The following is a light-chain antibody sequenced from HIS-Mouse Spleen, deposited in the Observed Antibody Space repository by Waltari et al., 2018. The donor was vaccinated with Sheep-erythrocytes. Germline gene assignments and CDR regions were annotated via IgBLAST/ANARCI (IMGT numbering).Light chain of an antibody. CDR1: QSVSSSY. Sequence: EIVLTQSPGTLSLSPGERATLSCRASQSVSSSYLAWYQQKPGQAPRLLIYGASSRATGIPDRFSGSGSGTDFTLPISRLDPEDFAVYYCQQYGSSPYTFGQGTKLEIK. V-gene: IGKV3-20*01. J-gene: IGKJ2*01. CDR3: QQYGSSPYT. CDR2: GAS.